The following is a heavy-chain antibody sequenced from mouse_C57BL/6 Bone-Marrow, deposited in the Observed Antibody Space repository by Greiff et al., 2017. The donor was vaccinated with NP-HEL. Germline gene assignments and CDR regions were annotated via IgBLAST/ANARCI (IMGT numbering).Heavy chain of an antibody. CDR2: ISSGSSTI. CDR1: GFTFSDYG. Sequence: EVKLVESGGGLVKPGGSLKLSCAASGFTFSDYGMHWVRQAPEKGLEWVAYISSGSSTIYYADTVKGRFTISRDNAKNTLFLQMTSLRSEDTAMYYCARRDYYGSSYAMDYWGQGTSVTVSS. D-gene: IGHD1-1*01. V-gene: IGHV5-17*01. J-gene: IGHJ4*01. CDR3: ARRDYYGSSYAMDY.